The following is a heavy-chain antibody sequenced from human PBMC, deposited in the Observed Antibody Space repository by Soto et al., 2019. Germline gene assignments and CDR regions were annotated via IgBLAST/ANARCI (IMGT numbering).Heavy chain of an antibody. J-gene: IGHJ6*02. V-gene: IGHV4-59*01. CDR1: GGSISSYY. CDR2: IYYSGST. CDR3: ARYYHLCPGITGTKRFGYYCGMDV. Sequence: SETLSLTCTVSGGSISSYYWSWIRQPPGKGLEWIGYIYYSGSTNYNPSLKSRVTISVDTSKNQFSLKLSSVTAADTAVYYCARYYHLCPGITGTKRFGYYCGMDVSGQGTTVTVSS. D-gene: IGHD1-7*01.